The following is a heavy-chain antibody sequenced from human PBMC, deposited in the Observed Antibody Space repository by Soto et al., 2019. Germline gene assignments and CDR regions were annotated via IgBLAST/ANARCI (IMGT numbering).Heavy chain of an antibody. CDR1: GGSMSEYF. V-gene: IGHV4-59*01. CDR2: IYYIGST. CDR3: ARDGYDGSGSPYPDY. D-gene: IGHD3-10*01. Sequence: SETLSLTCSVSGGSMSEYFWSWIRQSPGKGLEWIGYIYYIGSTDYNPSLKSRVTISVDTSKRQFSLRLTSVTAADTAVYYCARDGYDGSGSPYPDYWGPGTQVTVSS. J-gene: IGHJ4*02.